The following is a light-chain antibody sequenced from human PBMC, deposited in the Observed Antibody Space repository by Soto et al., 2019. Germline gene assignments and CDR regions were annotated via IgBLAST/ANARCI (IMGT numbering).Light chain of an antibody. CDR3: QQYGSSPPIT. V-gene: IGKV3-20*01. Sequence: EIVLTHXXATVSLSPGERATLXCRAIQSVSSSYLAWYQQKPGQAPRLLIYGASSRATGIPDRFSGSGSGTDFTLTISRLEPEDFAVYYCQQYGSSPPITFGQGTRLEIK. CDR2: GAS. CDR1: QSVSSSY. J-gene: IGKJ5*01.